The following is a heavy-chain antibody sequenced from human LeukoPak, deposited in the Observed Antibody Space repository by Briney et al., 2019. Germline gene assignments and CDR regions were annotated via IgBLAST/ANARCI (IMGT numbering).Heavy chain of an antibody. Sequence: PGGSLRLSCAASGLTFNNYWMNWVRQAPGKGLEWVAFIRYDGNNKLYADSMKGRFTISRDNSKNTLYLHINSLRAEDTAVYYCVKDNPLDYWGQGTLVIVSS. J-gene: IGHJ4*02. D-gene: IGHD1-14*01. CDR3: VKDNPLDY. CDR1: GLTFNNYW. V-gene: IGHV3-30*02. CDR2: IRYDGNNK.